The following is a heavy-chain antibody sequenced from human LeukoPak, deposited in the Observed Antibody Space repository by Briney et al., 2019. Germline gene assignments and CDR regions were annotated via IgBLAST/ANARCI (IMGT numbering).Heavy chain of an antibody. CDR2: INHSGST. J-gene: IGHJ4*02. D-gene: IGHD6-13*01. CDR1: GGSFSGYY. V-gene: IGHV4-34*01. CDR3: ARDHIAAAPYYFDY. Sequence: SEALSLTCAVYGGSFSGYYWSWIRQPPGKGLEWIGEINHSGSTNYNPSLKSRVTISVDTSKNQFSLKLSSVTAADTAVYYCARDHIAAAPYYFDYWGQGTLVTVSS.